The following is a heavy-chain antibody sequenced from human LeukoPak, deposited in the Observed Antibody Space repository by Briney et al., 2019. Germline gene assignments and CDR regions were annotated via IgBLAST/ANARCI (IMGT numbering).Heavy chain of an antibody. CDR2: INSSSSYI. V-gene: IGHV3-21*01. J-gene: IGHJ4*02. CDR3: ARLGIAARPGIDY. CDR1: GFTFSSYS. D-gene: IGHD6-6*01. Sequence: GGSLRLSCAVSGFTFSSYSMNWVRQAPGKGLEWVSSINSSSSYIYYADSVKGRFTISRDNAKNSLYLQMNSLRAEDTAVYYCARLGIAARPGIDYWGQGTLVTVSS.